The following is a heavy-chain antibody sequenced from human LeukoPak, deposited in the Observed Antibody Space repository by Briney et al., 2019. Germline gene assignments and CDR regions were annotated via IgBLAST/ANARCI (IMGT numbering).Heavy chain of an antibody. CDR3: AKDVYGSGTYTQAAFDY. J-gene: IGHJ4*02. CDR2: ISSSSSYI. V-gene: IGHV3-21*04. CDR1: GFTFSSYS. D-gene: IGHD3-10*01. Sequence: GGSLRLTCAASGFTFSSYSMNWVRQAPGKGLEWVSSISSSSSYIYYADSVKGRFTISRDNAKNSLYLQMNSLRDEDTAVYYCAKDVYGSGTYTQAAFDYWGQGTLVTVSS.